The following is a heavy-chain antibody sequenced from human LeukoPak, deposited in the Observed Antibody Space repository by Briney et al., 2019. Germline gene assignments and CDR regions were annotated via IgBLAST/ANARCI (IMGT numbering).Heavy chain of an antibody. D-gene: IGHD6-13*01. J-gene: IGHJ5*02. CDR3: AKGYSSSWLINWFDP. CDR1: GFTVSSNY. Sequence: GGSLRLSCAASGFTVSSNYMSWVRQAPGKGLEWVSVIYSGGSTYYADSVKGRFTISRDNSKNTLYLQMNSLRAEDTAVYYCAKGYSSSWLINWFDPWGQGTLVTVSS. V-gene: IGHV3-53*01. CDR2: IYSGGST.